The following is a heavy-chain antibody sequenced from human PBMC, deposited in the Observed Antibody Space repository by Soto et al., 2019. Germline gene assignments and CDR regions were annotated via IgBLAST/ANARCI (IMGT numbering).Heavy chain of an antibody. CDR1: GFTFSNHF. CDR3: ARAESAQYFDY. V-gene: IGHV1-46*01. Sequence: ASVKVSCKASGFTFSNHFMHWVRQAPGQGLDWMGLISPKGEYTTYAQKFQGRVTMTRDTSTSTLYMELSSLASEDTAVYYCARAESAQYFDYWGKVTSVTVSS. CDR2: ISPKGEYT. J-gene: IGHJ4*02.